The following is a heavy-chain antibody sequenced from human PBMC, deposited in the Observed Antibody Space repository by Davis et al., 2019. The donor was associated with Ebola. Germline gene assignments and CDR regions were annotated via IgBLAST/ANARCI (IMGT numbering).Heavy chain of an antibody. CDR3: AKGFRPFDNHSMDV. CDR2: ISYDGKYD. J-gene: IGHJ6*03. Sequence: GESLKISCAASGFTFGSFGMHWVRQAPGKGLEWVALISYDGKYDFYADSVKGRFTISRDNSKKTLYLQMNGLRAEDTAVYYCAKGFRPFDNHSMDVWGTGTTVTVSS. D-gene: IGHD1-1*01. V-gene: IGHV3-30*18. CDR1: GFTFGSFG.